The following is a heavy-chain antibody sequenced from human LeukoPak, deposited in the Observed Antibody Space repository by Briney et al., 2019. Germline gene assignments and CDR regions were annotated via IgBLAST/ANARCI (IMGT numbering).Heavy chain of an antibody. CDR1: GGSISSGGYY. D-gene: IGHD3-10*01. CDR2: IYYSGST. CDR3: ARGRRYYGSGSTFYFDY. Sequence: SETLSLTCTVSGGSISSGGYYWSWIRQHPGKGLEWIGYIYYSGSTYYNPSLKSRVTISVDTPKNQFSLKLSSVTAADTAVYYCARGRRYYGSGSTFYFDYWGQGTLVTVSS. V-gene: IGHV4-31*03. J-gene: IGHJ4*02.